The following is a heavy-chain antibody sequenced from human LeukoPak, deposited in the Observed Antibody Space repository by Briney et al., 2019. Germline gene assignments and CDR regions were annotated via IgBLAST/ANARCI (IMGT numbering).Heavy chain of an antibody. CDR3: ARGTVGATNIFDY. Sequence: SETLSLTCAVYGGSFSGYYWSWIRQPPGKGLEWIGEINHSGSTNYNPSPKSRVTISVDTSKNQFSLKLSSVTAEDTAVYYCARGTVGATNIFDYWGQGTLVTVSS. J-gene: IGHJ4*02. CDR2: INHSGST. D-gene: IGHD1-26*01. CDR1: GGSFSGYY. V-gene: IGHV4-34*01.